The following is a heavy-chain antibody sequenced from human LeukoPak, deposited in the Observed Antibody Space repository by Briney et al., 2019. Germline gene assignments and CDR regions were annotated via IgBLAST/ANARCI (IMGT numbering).Heavy chain of an antibody. CDR3: AKWGPGYDFWSGVPH. CDR2: VSGSSGTT. V-gene: IGHV3-23*01. J-gene: IGHJ4*02. Sequence: PGGPLRLSCAASGFTFSSYAMSWVRQAPGKGLGWVSAVSGSSGTTYYTDSVKGRFTISRDNSKDTLYLRMNSLRAEDTAVYYCAKWGPGYDFWSGVPHWGQGTLVTVSS. D-gene: IGHD3-3*01. CDR1: GFTFSSYA.